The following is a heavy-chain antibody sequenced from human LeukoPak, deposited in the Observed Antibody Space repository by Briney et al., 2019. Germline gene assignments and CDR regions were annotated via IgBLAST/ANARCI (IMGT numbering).Heavy chain of an antibody. D-gene: IGHD6-13*01. Sequence: PSETLSLTCTVSGGSISSSSYYWGWIRQPPGKGLEWIGSIYYSGSTYYNPSLKSRVTISVDTSKNQFSLKLSSVTAADMAVYYCARQNSGFIAAAGRFDYWGQGTLVTVSS. CDR1: GGSISSSSYY. V-gene: IGHV4-39*01. J-gene: IGHJ4*02. CDR2: IYYSGST. CDR3: ARQNSGFIAAAGRFDY.